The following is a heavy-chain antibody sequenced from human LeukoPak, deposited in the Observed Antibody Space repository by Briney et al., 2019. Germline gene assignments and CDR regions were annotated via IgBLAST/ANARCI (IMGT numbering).Heavy chain of an antibody. CDR1: GGSISSHY. CDR3: ATGSGYDSRGFDY. J-gene: IGHJ4*02. D-gene: IGHD5-12*01. Sequence: SETLSLTCTVSGGSISSHYWSWIRQPPGKGLEWIGYIYYSGSINYNPSLKSRVTISVDTSKNQFSLKLSSVTAADTAVYYCATGSGYDSRGFDYWGQGTLVTVSS. CDR2: IYYSGSI. V-gene: IGHV4-59*11.